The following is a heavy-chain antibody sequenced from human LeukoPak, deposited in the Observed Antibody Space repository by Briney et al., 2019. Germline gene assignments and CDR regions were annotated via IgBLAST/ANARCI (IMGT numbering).Heavy chain of an antibody. Sequence: GESLKISCAASGFTFSTYDMQWVRQAPGKGLEWVSGINRSGRTYYTDSVKGRFTISRDNSKNTLYLQMNSLRAEDTAVYYCAKGGYFAFETWGQGTMVAVSS. D-gene: IGHD2-2*03. CDR1: GFTFSTYD. J-gene: IGHJ3*02. CDR3: AKGGYFAFET. CDR2: INRSGRT. V-gene: IGHV3-23*01.